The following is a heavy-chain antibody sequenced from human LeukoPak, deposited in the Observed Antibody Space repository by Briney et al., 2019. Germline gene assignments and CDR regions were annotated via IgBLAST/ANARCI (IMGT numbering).Heavy chain of an antibody. D-gene: IGHD3-3*01. CDR1: GFTFGDYA. V-gene: IGHV3-49*04. CDR3: TRDFTIFDY. J-gene: IGHJ4*02. CDR2: IRSKAFGGST. Sequence: PGRSLRLSCIASGFTFGDYAMSWVRQAPGKGLEWVGFIRSKAFGGSTEYAASVKGRFTISRDDSKGIAYLQMNSLKTEDTAVYYCTRDFTIFDYWGQGTLVTVSS.